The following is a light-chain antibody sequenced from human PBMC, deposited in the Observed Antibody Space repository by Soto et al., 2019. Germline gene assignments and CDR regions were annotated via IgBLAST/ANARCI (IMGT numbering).Light chain of an antibody. J-gene: IGKJ5*01. CDR2: RAS. CDR1: QCFXSN. V-gene: IGKV3-15*01. Sequence: IVLTQSPSTLSVSPGEGVTLSCRASQCFXSNFAWYQQRPGQAPRMLXARASTRATGSPARLSGSGSGTDFTLTVSSLEPEDFAVYYCQQRHMGTSTFGQGTRLEIK. CDR3: QQRHMGTST.